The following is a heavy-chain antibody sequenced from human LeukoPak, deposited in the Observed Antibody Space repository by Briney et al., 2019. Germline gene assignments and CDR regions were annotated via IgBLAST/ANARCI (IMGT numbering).Heavy chain of an antibody. D-gene: IGHD1-26*01. CDR1: GFTLSNYW. J-gene: IGHJ5*02. Sequence: GSLRLSCAASGFTLSNYWMSWVRQAPGKGLEWVAQIKQDGSENYYVDSVKSRFTISRDNAKNSLYLQLNSLRAEDTALYYCARDKQVGATTGSWFDPWGQGTLVTVSS. CDR3: ARDKQVGATTGSWFDP. V-gene: IGHV3-7*01. CDR2: IKQDGSEN.